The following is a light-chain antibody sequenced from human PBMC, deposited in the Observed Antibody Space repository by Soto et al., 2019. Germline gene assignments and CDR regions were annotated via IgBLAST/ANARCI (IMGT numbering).Light chain of an antibody. Sequence: QSVLTQAASVSGSPGQSITISCTGTSSDVGSYNLVSWYQQHPGKAPKLMIYEVSKRPSGVSNRFSGSKSGNTASLTISGLQAEDEADYYCCSYAGSRPYVFGTETKVTVL. V-gene: IGLV2-23*02. CDR1: SSDVGSYNL. CDR2: EVS. J-gene: IGLJ1*01. CDR3: CSYAGSRPYV.